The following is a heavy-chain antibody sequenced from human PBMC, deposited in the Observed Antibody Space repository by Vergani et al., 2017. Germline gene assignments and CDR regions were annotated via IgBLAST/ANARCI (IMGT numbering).Heavy chain of an antibody. CDR3: AKDPRLKEGYYYYYMDG. CDR1: GFTFSNYG. J-gene: IGHJ6*03. V-gene: IGHV3-30*18. Sequence: QVQLVESGGGVVQPGESLRLSCEAPGFTFSNYGMHWVRQAPGKGLEWVAVISHDGNKKYYVDSVKGRFTISRDNSKNTLYLYMNSLRADDTAVYYCAKDPRLKEGYYYYYMDGWGEGTTVTVSS. CDR2: ISHDGNKK.